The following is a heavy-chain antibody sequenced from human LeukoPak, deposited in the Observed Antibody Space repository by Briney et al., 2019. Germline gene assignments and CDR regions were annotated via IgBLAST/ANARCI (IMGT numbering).Heavy chain of an antibody. CDR1: GFTFSDYY. Sequence: GGSLRLSCAASGFTFSDYYMSWIRQAPGKGLEWVSYISNSGSNTKYADSVKGRFTISRDNAKNSLYLQMNSLRAEDTAMYYCARGRLFSGYRGNVGHEDFDCWGQGSLVTVSS. D-gene: IGHD5-12*01. CDR2: ISNSGSNT. J-gene: IGHJ4*02. V-gene: IGHV3-11*05. CDR3: ARGRLFSGYRGNVGHEDFDC.